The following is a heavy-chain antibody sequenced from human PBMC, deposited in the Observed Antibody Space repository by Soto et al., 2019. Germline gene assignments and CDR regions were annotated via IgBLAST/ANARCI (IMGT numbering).Heavy chain of an antibody. D-gene: IGHD6-6*01. Sequence: EVQLVESGGGLVKPGGSVRLSCTASGFTFSSYSMNWVHQAPGKGLEWLSSISRSSSLRYYTDSVRGRFTISRDNAENTLYLQMNSLRVDDTAVYYCLRGDARDYWGQGTLVAVSS. CDR2: ISRSSSLR. CDR1: GFTFSSYS. J-gene: IGHJ4*02. CDR3: LRGDARDY. V-gene: IGHV3-21*01.